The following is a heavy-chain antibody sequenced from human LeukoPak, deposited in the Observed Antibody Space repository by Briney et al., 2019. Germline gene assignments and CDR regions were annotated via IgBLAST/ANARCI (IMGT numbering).Heavy chain of an antibody. J-gene: IGHJ4*02. CDR2: ISGSGDNT. D-gene: IGHD6-6*01. CDR3: ARSHLSSMPARPFDY. V-gene: IGHV3-23*01. CDR1: GFTFSSYA. Sequence: GGSLRLSCAASGFTFSSYAMSWVRQAPGKGLEWVSAISGSGDNTYYADSVKGRFTISRDSSKNTLYLQMNSLRAEDTAVYYCARSHLSSMPARPFDYWGQGTLVTVSS.